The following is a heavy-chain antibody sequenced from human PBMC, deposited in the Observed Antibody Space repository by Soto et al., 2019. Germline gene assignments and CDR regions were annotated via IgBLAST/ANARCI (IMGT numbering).Heavy chain of an antibody. V-gene: IGHV1-18*01. CDR1: GYAFTSYG. Sequence: GASVKVSCKASGYAFTSYGISWVRQAPGQGLEWMGWISAYNGNTNYAQKLQGRVTMTTDTSTSTAYMELRSLRSDDTAVYYCARSEPIVVVVAASDWFDPWGQGTLVTVSS. CDR3: ARSEPIVVVVAASDWFDP. D-gene: IGHD2-15*01. CDR2: ISAYNGNT. J-gene: IGHJ5*02.